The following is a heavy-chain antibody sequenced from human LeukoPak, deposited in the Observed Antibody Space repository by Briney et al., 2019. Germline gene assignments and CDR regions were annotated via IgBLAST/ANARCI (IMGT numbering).Heavy chain of an antibody. V-gene: IGHV4-59*01. D-gene: IGHD3-9*01. CDR2: IYYSGST. Sequence: SETLSLTCTVSGGSISSYYWSWIRQPPGKGLEWIGYIYYSGSTNYNPSLKSRVTISVKTSKNQFSLKLRSVTAADTAVYYCARGDWFQPNDYWGQGTLVTVSS. CDR3: ARGDWFQPNDY. CDR1: GGSISSYY. J-gene: IGHJ4*02.